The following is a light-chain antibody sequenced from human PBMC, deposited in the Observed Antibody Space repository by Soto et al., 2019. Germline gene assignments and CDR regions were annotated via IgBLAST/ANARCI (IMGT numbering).Light chain of an antibody. V-gene: IGKV3-20*01. J-gene: IGKJ1*01. CDR1: QSVSSIY. CDR3: QQYGSSRWT. Sequence: EIVLTQSPGTLSLSPGERATLSCRASQSVSSIYLAWYQQKPRQAPRLLIYGASNRATGIPDRFSGSGDGTDFTLTISRLEPEDFAVYYCQQYGSSRWTFGQGTKVEI. CDR2: GAS.